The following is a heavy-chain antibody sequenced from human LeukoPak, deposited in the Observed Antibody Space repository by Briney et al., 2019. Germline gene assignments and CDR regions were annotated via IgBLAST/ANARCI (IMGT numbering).Heavy chain of an antibody. V-gene: IGHV3-30-3*01. D-gene: IGHD2-2*01. J-gene: IGHJ3*02. CDR2: ISYDGSNK. CDR1: GFTFSSYA. Sequence: GGSLRLSCAASGFTFSSYAMHWVRQAPGKGLEWVAVISYDGSNKHYADSVKGRFTISRDNSKNTLYLQMNSLRAEDTAVYYCARNLRYCSSTSCHGRAFDIWGQGTMVTVSS. CDR3: ARNLRYCSSTSCHGRAFDI.